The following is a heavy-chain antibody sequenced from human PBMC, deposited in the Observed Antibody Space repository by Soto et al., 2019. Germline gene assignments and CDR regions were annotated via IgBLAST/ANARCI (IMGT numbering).Heavy chain of an antibody. V-gene: IGHV4-34*01. CDR3: ARGLYSSSWYYFDY. CDR1: GGSFSGYY. D-gene: IGHD6-13*01. J-gene: IGHJ4*02. Sequence: SETLSLTCAVYGGSFSGYYWSWIRQPPGKGLEWIGEINHSGSTNYNPSLKSRVTISVDTSKNQFSLKLSSVTAADTAVYYCARGLYSSSWYYFDYWGQGTLVTVSS. CDR2: INHSGST.